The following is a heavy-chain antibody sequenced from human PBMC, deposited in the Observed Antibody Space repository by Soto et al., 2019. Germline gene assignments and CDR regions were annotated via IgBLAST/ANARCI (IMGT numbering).Heavy chain of an antibody. Sequence: QVQLVQSGAEVKKPGSSVKVSCKASGGTFSSYAISWVRQAPGQGLEWMGGIIPISEITNYAQKVQGRVTITEDESKSTAYMELSSLRSEDTAVDYCARSQGSSTSLEIYYYYYYGMDVWGQGTRVTVSS. CDR1: GGTFSSYA. CDR2: IIPISEIT. CDR3: ARSQGSSTSLEIYYYYYYGMDV. V-gene: IGHV1-69*01. J-gene: IGHJ6*02. D-gene: IGHD2-2*01.